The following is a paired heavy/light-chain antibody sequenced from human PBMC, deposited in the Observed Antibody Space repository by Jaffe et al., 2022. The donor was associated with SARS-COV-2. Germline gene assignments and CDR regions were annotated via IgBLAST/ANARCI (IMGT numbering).Heavy chain of an antibody. J-gene: IGHJ5*02. CDR3: ARLLLSSGWDSRGNWFDP. CDR2: IDPSDSYT. CDR1: GYSFTNYW. D-gene: IGHD6-19*01. V-gene: IGHV5-10-1*03. Sequence: EVQLVQSGAELKKPGESLRISCKSSGYSFTNYWITWVRQMPGKGLEWMGRIDPSDSYTNYSPSFQGHVTISADKSISTAYLQWSSLKASDTAIYYCARLLLSSGWDSRGNWFDPWGQGTLVTVSS.
Light chain of an antibody. CDR2: EVS. V-gene: IGKV2D-29*01. Sequence: DIVMTQTPLSLSVTPGQPASISCKSSQSLLHNDGKTYLDWYLQKPGQPPQLLMYEVSNRFSGVPDRFSGSGSGTDFTLKISRVEAEDVGVYYCMQTIQLPLTFGGGTKVEIK. J-gene: IGKJ4*01. CDR1: QSLLHNDGKTY. CDR3: MQTIQLPLT.